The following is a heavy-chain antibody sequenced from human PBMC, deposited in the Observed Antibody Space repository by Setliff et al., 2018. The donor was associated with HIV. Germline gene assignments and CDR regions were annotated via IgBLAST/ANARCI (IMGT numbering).Heavy chain of an antibody. CDR1: GYSISSGYY. J-gene: IGHJ5*02. CDR2: IYSTGST. D-gene: IGHD1-7*01. CDR3: ARMDITGTWRWFDP. V-gene: IGHV4-38-2*01. Sequence: TLSLTCAVSGYSISSGYYWGWIRQPPGKGLEWIGRIYSTGSTNYNPPLKSRVTMSIDTSKNQFSLKLNSVTAADTAIYYCARMDITGTWRWFDPWGLGTL.